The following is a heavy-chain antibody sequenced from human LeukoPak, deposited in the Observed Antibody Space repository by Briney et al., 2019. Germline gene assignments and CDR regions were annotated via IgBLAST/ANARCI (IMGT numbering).Heavy chain of an antibody. J-gene: IGHJ3*02. CDR1: GFTFSSYW. CDR2: INGDGSTT. Sequence: GGSLRLSCAASGFTFSSYWMHWVRQAPGKGLVWVSRINGDGSTTTYAGSVKGRFTISRDNAKNTLYLQMNSLRAEGTAVYYCARAGAGTNALDNWGQGTLVTVSS. D-gene: IGHD6-19*01. V-gene: IGHV3-74*01. CDR3: ARAGAGTNALDN.